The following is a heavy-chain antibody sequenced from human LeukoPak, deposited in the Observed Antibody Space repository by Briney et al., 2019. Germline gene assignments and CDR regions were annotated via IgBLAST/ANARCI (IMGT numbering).Heavy chain of an antibody. J-gene: IGHJ6*02. CDR1: GFTFSSYS. CDR2: IRQSGDIT. CDR3: ARGGTYSSGWFYYYYGMDV. V-gene: IGHV3-23*01. Sequence: GGSLRLSCAASGFTFSSYSMNWVRQAPGKGLEWVSSIRQSGDITYYADSVKGRFTISRDNSKNTLSLQMNSLRAEDTAVYYCARGGTYSSGWFYYYYGMDVWGQGTTVTVSS. D-gene: IGHD6-19*01.